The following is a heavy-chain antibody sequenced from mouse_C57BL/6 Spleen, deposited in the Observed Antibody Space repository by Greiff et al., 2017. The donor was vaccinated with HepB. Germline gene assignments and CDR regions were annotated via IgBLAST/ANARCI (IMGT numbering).Heavy chain of an antibody. D-gene: IGHD1-1*01. CDR1: GFTFSSYG. J-gene: IGHJ2*01. Sequence: EVKLMESGGDLVKPGGSLKLSCAASGFTFSSYGMSWVRQTPDKRLEWVATISSGGSYTYYPDSVKGRFTISRDNAKNTLYLQMSSLKSEDTAMYYCARHKGITTVPFDYWGQGTTLTVSS. V-gene: IGHV5-6*01. CDR3: ARHKGITTVPFDY. CDR2: ISSGGSYT.